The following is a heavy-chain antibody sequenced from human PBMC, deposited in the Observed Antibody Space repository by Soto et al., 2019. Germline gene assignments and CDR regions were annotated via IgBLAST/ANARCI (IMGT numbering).Heavy chain of an antibody. CDR3: TRGSGDY. CDR2: IYYSGNT. J-gene: IGHJ4*02. V-gene: IGHV4-59*01. CDR1: VGAISSYY. D-gene: IGHD6-25*01. Sequence: SEPLSLPCTVSVGAISSYYWSWIRQPPGKGLEWIGYIYYSGNTNYNPSLKSRVTISVDMSKNQFSLKLNSVTAADTAVYYCTRGSGDYWGQGTLVTVSS.